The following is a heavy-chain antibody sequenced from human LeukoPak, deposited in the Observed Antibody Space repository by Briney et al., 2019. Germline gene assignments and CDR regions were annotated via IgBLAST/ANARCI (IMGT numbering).Heavy chain of an antibody. J-gene: IGHJ4*02. CDR1: GGSISSYY. Sequence: PSETLSLTCTVSGGSISSYYWSWIRQPAGKGLEWIGRIYTSGSTNYNPSPKSRVTMSVDTSKDQFSLKLSSVTAADTAVYYCARDRGRYCTNGVCPRGYDYWGQGTLVTVSS. V-gene: IGHV4-4*07. CDR3: ARDRGRYCTNGVCPRGYDY. CDR2: IYTSGST. D-gene: IGHD2-8*01.